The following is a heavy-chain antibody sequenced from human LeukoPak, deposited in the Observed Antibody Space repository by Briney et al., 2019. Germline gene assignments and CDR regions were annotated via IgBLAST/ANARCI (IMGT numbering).Heavy chain of an antibody. D-gene: IGHD4-23*01. V-gene: IGHV3-21*01. CDR2: ISSSSSDI. CDR3: VTDYGGSSGAFDI. Sequence: GESLRLSCTGSGFTLSSYAMNWVRRAPGQGPEWVSSISSSSSDIYYTDSVKGRFTISRDNAKNSLYLQMNSLRAEDTAVYYCVTDYGGSSGAFDIWGHGTMVTVSS. J-gene: IGHJ3*02. CDR1: GFTLSSYA.